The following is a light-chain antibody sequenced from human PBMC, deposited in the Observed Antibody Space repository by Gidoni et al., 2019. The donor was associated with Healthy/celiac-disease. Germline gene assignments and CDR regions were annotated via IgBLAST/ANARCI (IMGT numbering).Light chain of an antibody. CDR3: QAWDSSTVV. V-gene: IGLV3-1*01. J-gene: IGLJ2*01. CDR2: QDS. Sequence: SYELTQPPPVPVSPGQTASIPCSGDKLGDKYACWYQQKPGQSPVLVIYQDSKRPSGIPERFSGSNSGNTATLTISETQAMDEADYYCQAWDSSTVVFGGGTKLTVL. CDR1: KLGDKY.